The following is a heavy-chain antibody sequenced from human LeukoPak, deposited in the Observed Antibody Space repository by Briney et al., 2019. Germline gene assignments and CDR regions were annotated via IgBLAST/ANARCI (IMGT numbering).Heavy chain of an antibody. CDR2: INPNSGGT. Sequence: ASVKVSCKASGYTFTGYYMHWARQAPGQGLEWMGWINPNSGGTNYAQKFQGRVTMTRDTSISTAYMELSRLRSDDTAVYYCARGPVVVAATPGSTYFDYWGQGTLVTVSS. CDR1: GYTFTGYY. CDR3: ARGPVVVAATPGSTYFDY. V-gene: IGHV1-2*02. J-gene: IGHJ4*02. D-gene: IGHD2-15*01.